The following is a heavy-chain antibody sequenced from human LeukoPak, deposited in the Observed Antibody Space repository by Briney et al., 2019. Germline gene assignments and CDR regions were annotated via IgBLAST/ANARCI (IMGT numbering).Heavy chain of an antibody. CDR3: ARRDRYRGYYYMDV. V-gene: IGHV4-34*01. J-gene: IGHJ6*03. D-gene: IGHD1-14*01. Sequence: SETLSLTCAVYGGSFSGYYWSWIRKPPGKGLEWIGEINHSGSTNYNPSLKSRVTISVDTSKNQFSLKLSSVTAADTAVYYCARRDRYRGYYYMDVWGKGTTVTVSS. CDR1: GGSFSGYY. CDR2: INHSGST.